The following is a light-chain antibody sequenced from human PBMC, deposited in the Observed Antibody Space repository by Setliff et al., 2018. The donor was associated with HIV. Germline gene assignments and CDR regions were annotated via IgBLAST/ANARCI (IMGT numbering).Light chain of an antibody. V-gene: IGLV2-23*01. CDR1: NRDVGKYNF. CDR3: CSFARGDSYG. CDR2: EDS. J-gene: IGLJ1*01. Sequence: QSALTQPASVSGSPGQSITISCIGSNRDVGKYNFVSWYQQHPGKAPKLMIYEDSERPSGVSNRFSGSKSGFTASLTISELQAEDEADYYCCSFARGDSYGVGTGTKV.